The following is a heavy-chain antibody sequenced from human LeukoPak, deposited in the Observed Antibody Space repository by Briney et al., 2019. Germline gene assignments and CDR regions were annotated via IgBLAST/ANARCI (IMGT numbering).Heavy chain of an antibody. CDR1: GGSISSSSSY. J-gene: IGHJ4*02. CDR2: IYYSGST. D-gene: IGHD2-2*01. CDR3: ARLQPSLSRKNYFDY. V-gene: IGHV4-39*01. Sequence: SETLSLTCTVSGGSISSSSSYWGWIRQPPGKGLEWIGSIYYSGSTYYNPSLKSRVTISVDTSNNQFSLRLTSVTATDTAVYYCARLQPSLSRKNYFDYWGQGTLVAVSS.